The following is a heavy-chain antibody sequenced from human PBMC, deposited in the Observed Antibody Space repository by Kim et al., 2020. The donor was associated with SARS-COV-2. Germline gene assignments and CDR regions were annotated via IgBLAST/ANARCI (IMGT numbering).Heavy chain of an antibody. J-gene: IGHJ4*02. CDR3: ARDRSISGDFAVDF. Sequence: ADCVKGRFTISKDNSKNMLYLQMNSLRADDTAVYYCARDRSISGDFAVDFWGQGTLVTVSS. D-gene: IGHD7-27*01. V-gene: IGHV3-30*07.